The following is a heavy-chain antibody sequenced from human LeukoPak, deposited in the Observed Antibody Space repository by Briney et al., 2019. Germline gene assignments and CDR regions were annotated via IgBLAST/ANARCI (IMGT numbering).Heavy chain of an antibody. Sequence: ASVKVSRKASGYTFTGYYMHWVRQAPGQGLEWMGRINPNSGGTNYAQKFQGRVAMTRDTSISTAYMELSRLRSDDTAVYYCARVSSGWYEGFDYWGQGTLVTVSS. D-gene: IGHD6-19*01. CDR1: GYTFTGYY. CDR3: ARVSSGWYEGFDY. CDR2: INPNSGGT. J-gene: IGHJ4*02. V-gene: IGHV1-2*06.